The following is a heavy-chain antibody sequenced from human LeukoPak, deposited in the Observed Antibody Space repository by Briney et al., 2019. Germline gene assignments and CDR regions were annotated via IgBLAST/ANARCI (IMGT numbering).Heavy chain of an antibody. CDR2: ISIGGSS. CDR1: GFTFSSYW. J-gene: IGHJ4*02. V-gene: IGHV3-23*01. D-gene: IGHD5-24*01. Sequence: PGGSLRLSCAASGFTFSSYWMNWVRQAPGKGLEWVSDISIGGSSYYTDSVKGRFTISRDNSKNTLHLQINSLRAEDTAVYYCAKVRDGFNTGFDYWGLGTLVTVSS. CDR3: AKVRDGFNTGFDY.